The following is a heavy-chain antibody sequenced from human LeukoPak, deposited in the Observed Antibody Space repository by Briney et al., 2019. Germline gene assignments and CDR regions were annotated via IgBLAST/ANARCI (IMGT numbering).Heavy chain of an antibody. CDR2: ISYTGDNE. Sequence: GRSLRLSCAASGFTFSNYAMHWVRQAPGKGLEWVAIISYTGDNEFYADSVKGRFTISRDNSKSTLYLQMNSLRAEDTAVYYCAKVDVSSWYSTLLPQSLDSWGLGTLVTVSS. V-gene: IGHV3-30*18. D-gene: IGHD6-13*01. CDR3: AKVDVSSWYSTLLPQSLDS. J-gene: IGHJ4*02. CDR1: GFTFSNYA.